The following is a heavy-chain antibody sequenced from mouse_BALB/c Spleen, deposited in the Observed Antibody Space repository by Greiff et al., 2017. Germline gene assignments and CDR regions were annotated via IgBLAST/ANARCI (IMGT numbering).Heavy chain of an antibody. CDR1: GYTFTSYW. CDR2: IYPGNSDT. J-gene: IGHJ3*01. V-gene: IGHV1-5*01. D-gene: IGHD1-1*01. CDR3: TRSYYGSSWGFAY. Sequence: SGTVLARPGASVKMSCKASGYTFTSYWMHWVKQRPGQGLEWIGAIYPGNSDTSYNQKFKGKAKLTAVTSTSTAYMELSSLTNEDSAVYYCTRSYYGSSWGFAYWGQGTLVTVSA.